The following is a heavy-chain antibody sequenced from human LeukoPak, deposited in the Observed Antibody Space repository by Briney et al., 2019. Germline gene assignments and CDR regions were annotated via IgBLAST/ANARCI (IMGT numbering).Heavy chain of an antibody. V-gene: IGHV3-30-3*01. D-gene: IGHD5-18*01. CDR3: ARDSEAGGYSYGPYYFDY. J-gene: IGHJ4*02. Sequence: GRSLRLSCAASGFTFSSYAMHWVRQAPGKGLEWVAVISYDGSNKYYADSVKGRFTIPRDNAKNSLYLQMNSLRDEDTAVYYCARDSEAGGYSYGPYYFDYWGQGTLVTVSS. CDR2: ISYDGSNK. CDR1: GFTFSSYA.